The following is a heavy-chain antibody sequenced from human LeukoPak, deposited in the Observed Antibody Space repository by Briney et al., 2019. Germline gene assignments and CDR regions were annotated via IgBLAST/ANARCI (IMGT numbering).Heavy chain of an antibody. J-gene: IGHJ3*02. CDR1: GFTFSSYA. CDR2: ISGSGGST. V-gene: IGHV3-23*01. D-gene: IGHD2-8*01. Sequence: GGSLRLSCAASGFTFSSYAMSWVRHAPGKGLEWVSAISGSGGSTYYADSVKGRFTISRDNSKNTLYLQMNSLRAEDTAVYYCAKDSESYCTNGVCYVDAFDIWGQGTMVTVSS. CDR3: AKDSESYCTNGVCYVDAFDI.